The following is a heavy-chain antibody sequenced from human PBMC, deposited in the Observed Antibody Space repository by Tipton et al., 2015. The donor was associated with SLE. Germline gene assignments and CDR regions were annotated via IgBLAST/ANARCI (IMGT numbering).Heavy chain of an antibody. V-gene: IGHV4-4*07. Sequence: TLSLTCTVSGDSLSIYYWSWIRQPAEKGLEWIGHIYSSGSSHYNPSLKSRVTMSVDTSKNQFSLTLSRVTAADTASYYCARVFGYSTGWYFDYWGQGMQVTVSS. CDR3: ARVFGYSTGWYFDY. J-gene: IGHJ4*02. D-gene: IGHD6-19*01. CDR2: IYSSGSS. CDR1: GDSLSIYY.